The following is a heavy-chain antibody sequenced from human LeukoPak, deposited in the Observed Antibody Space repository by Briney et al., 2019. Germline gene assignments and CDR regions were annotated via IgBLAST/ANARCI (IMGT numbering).Heavy chain of an antibody. CDR3: ITRWD. CDR1: GFTLNNAW. Sequence: KTGGSLRLSCAASGFTLNNAWMSWVRQAPGKGLEWVGRIKSRADGGTIDYAAPVKGRFTISTDDSKNTLYLQMNSLKTEDTALYYCITRWDWGQGTLVTVSS. V-gene: IGHV3-15*01. D-gene: IGHD1-26*01. J-gene: IGHJ4*02. CDR2: IKSRADGGTI.